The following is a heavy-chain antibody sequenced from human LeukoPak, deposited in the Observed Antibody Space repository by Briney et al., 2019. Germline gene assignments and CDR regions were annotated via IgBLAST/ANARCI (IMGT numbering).Heavy chain of an antibody. D-gene: IGHD5-18*01. CDR3: AKDGRGYSYGPRTY. V-gene: IGHV3-23*01. CDR1: GFTFSSYA. J-gene: IGHJ4*02. CDR2: ISGSGGST. Sequence: RGSLRLSCAASGFTFSSYAMSWVRQAPGKGLEWVSAISGSGGSTYYADSVKGRFTISRDNSKNTLYLQMNSLRAEDTAVYYCAKDGRGYSYGPRTYWGQGTLVTVSS.